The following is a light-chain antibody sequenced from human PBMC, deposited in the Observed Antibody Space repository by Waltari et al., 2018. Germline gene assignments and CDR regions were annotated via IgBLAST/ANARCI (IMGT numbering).Light chain of an antibody. J-gene: IGLJ2*01. CDR1: SSDVGGYNY. Sequence: QSALTQPRSVSGSPGQSVAISCTGTSSDVGGYNYVSWYQQYPGTAPKLIIYDVTNRPSGVPGRFSGSKSGNTASLTISGLQAEDEADYYCCSYAATYTPLFGGGTKLTVL. V-gene: IGLV2-11*01. CDR3: CSYAATYTPL. CDR2: DVT.